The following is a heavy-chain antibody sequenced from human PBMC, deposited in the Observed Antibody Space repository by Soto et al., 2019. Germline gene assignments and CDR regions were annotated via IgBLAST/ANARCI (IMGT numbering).Heavy chain of an antibody. Sequence: QVHLVQSGAEAKKPGASVSVSCKASGYNFNIYGITWVRQAPGQGLEWVGWLSAYSGKTSYSQKVQGRVTMTTETSTNTAYMDLRSLTSDDAAVYYCTRSGGDRDGYNYVDWGQGTLVTVSS. CDR3: TRSGGDRDGYNYVD. CDR1: GYNFNIYG. CDR2: LSAYSGKT. V-gene: IGHV1-18*01. D-gene: IGHD5-12*01. J-gene: IGHJ4*02.